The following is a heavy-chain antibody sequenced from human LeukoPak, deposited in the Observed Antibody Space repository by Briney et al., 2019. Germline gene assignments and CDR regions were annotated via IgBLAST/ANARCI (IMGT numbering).Heavy chain of an antibody. V-gene: IGHV4-34*01. CDR3: ASSSIAVAGSDY. CDR2: INHSGST. CDR1: GGSFSGYY. Sequence: SETLSLTCAVYGGSFSGYYWSWIRQPPGKGLEWIGEINHSGSTNYNPPLKSRVTISVDTSKNQFSLKLSSVTAADTAVYYCASSSIAVAGSDYWGQGTLVTVSS. J-gene: IGHJ4*02. D-gene: IGHD6-19*01.